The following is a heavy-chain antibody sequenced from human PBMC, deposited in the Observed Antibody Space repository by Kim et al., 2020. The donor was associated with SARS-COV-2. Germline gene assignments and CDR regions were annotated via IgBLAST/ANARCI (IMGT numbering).Heavy chain of an antibody. J-gene: IGHJ3*02. Sequence: ASVKVSCKASGYTFTSYYMHWVRQAPGQGLEWMGIINPSGGSTSYAQKFQGRVTMTRDTSTSTVYMELSSLRSEDTAVYYCARDGPTPPTIVVVPAALDDPAFDIWGQGTMVTVSS. CDR2: INPSGGST. CDR1: GYTFTSYY. V-gene: IGHV1-46*01. CDR3: ARDGPTPPTIVVVPAALDDPAFDI. D-gene: IGHD2-2*01.